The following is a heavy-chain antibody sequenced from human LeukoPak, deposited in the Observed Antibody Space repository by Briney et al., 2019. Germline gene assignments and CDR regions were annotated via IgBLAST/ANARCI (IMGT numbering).Heavy chain of an antibody. CDR2: INPIGGST. CDR3: ARDYSSGWPNFDY. Sequence: ASVKVSCKASGYPFTTYYMHWVRQAPGQGLEWMGRINPIGGSTSYAQKFQGRVTMTRDKSTSTVFMELSSLTSEDTAVYYCARDYSSGWPNFDYWGQGTLVTVSS. CDR1: GYPFTTYY. J-gene: IGHJ4*02. D-gene: IGHD6-19*01. V-gene: IGHV1-46*01.